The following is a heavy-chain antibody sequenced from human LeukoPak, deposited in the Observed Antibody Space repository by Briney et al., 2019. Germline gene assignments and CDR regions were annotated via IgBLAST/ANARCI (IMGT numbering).Heavy chain of an antibody. CDR3: ARVRGSGCSGGSCYPANWFDP. J-gene: IGHJ5*02. D-gene: IGHD2-15*01. Sequence: ASVKVSCKASGYTFTGYYMHWVRQAPGQGLEWMGRINPNSGGTNYAQKFQGRVTMTRDTSISTAYMELSRLRSDDTAVYYCARVRGSGCSGGSCYPANWFDPWGQGTLVTVSS. V-gene: IGHV1-2*06. CDR1: GYTFTGYY. CDR2: INPNSGGT.